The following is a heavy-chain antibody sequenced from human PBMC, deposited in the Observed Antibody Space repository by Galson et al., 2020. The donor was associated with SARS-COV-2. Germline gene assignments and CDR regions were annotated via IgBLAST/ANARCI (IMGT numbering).Heavy chain of an antibody. J-gene: IGHJ4*02. CDR3: ARDGQSSSGWAFDY. CDR1: GFTFSDHA. CDR2: IFFDGSDK. Sequence: GGSLRLSCAASGFTFSDHAMHWVRQAPGKGLEWVAQIFFDGSDKYYGDSVKGRFTISRDSSKNTVYLQMNNLRADDTAVYYCARDGQSSSGWAFDYGGQGTLLTVCS. D-gene: IGHD6-19*01. V-gene: IGHV3-33*01.